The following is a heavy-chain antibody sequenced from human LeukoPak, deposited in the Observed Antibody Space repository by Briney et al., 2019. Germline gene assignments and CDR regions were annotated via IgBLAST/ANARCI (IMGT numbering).Heavy chain of an antibody. D-gene: IGHD5-18*01. J-gene: IGHJ4*02. CDR1: GFTFSTYT. CDR3: ARSGYTYGFDY. CDR2: IGSGGRHI. Sequence: GGSLRLSCAASGFTFSTYTMNWVRQAPGKGLAWVASIGSGGRHIHYADSVKGRFTISRDNAKNSLYLQMNSLRAEDTAVYYCARSGYTYGFDYWGQGALVTVSS. V-gene: IGHV3-21*01.